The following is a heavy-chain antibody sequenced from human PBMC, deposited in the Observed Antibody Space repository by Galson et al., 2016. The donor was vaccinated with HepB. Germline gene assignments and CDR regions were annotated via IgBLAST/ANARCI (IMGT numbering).Heavy chain of an antibody. CDR1: GFTFSSYW. J-gene: IGHJ4*02. CDR3: ARGGGYYYFDY. D-gene: IGHD2-21*01. V-gene: IGHV3-74*01. CDR2: INSDESNT. Sequence: SLRLSCAASGFTFSSYWMHWVRQAPGKGLVWVSRINSDESNTNYADSVKGRFTISRANAKNTLYLQMNSLRAEDTAVYYCARGGGYYYFDYWGQGNLVTVSS.